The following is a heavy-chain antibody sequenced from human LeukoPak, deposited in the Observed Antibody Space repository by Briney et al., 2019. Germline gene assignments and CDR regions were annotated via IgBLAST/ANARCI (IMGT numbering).Heavy chain of an antibody. D-gene: IGHD3-16*01. J-gene: IGHJ4*02. CDR1: GFTFDDYA. Sequence: GGSLRLSCAASGFTFDDYAMHWVRQAPGKGLEWVSGISWNSGSIGYADSVKGRFTISRDNAKNSLYLQMNSLRAEDTALYYCAKGGSYGYWGQGTLVTVSP. CDR2: ISWNSGSI. V-gene: IGHV3-9*01. CDR3: AKGGSYGY.